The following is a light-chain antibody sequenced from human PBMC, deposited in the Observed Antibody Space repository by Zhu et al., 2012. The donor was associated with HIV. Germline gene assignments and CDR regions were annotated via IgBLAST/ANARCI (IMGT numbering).Light chain of an antibody. V-gene: IGKV3D-20*01. CDR2: GPS. J-gene: IGKJ1*01. CDR3: QQYFRSPMT. CDR1: QSVSSNY. Sequence: IVLTQSPATLSLSPGERATLYCGASQSVSSNYLAWYQQKPGLAPRLLIYGPSNRATGIPERFSGSGSGTDFTLTISRLESEDFAVYYCQQYFRSPMTFGQGTKLEIK.